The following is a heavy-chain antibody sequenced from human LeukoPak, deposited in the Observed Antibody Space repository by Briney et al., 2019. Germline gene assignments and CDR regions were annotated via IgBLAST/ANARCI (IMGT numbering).Heavy chain of an antibody. J-gene: IGHJ4*02. D-gene: IGHD6-6*01. CDR2: IWYDGSNK. V-gene: IGHV3-33*08. Sequence: PGGSLRLSCAASGFTFSSYWMSWVRQAPGKGLEWVAVIWYDGSNKYYADSVKGRFTISRDNSKNTLYLQMNSLRAEDTAVYYCARGIAARLFDYWGQGTLVTVSS. CDR1: GFTFSSYW. CDR3: ARGIAARLFDY.